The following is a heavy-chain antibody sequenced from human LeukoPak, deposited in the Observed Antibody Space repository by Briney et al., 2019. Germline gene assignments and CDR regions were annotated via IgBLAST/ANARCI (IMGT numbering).Heavy chain of an antibody. Sequence: GGSLRLSCAASGFTFSSSEMYWVRQAPGKGLEWVSYISTTGNTKYYADSVQGRFTVPRDNGQSLLFLQMNSLRAGDTAIYYCARVFVSGYDVLTGYFRAFDYWGQGALVTVSS. J-gene: IGHJ4*02. V-gene: IGHV3-48*03. CDR2: ISTTGNTK. CDR3: ARVFVSGYDVLTGYFRAFDY. CDR1: GFTFSSSE. D-gene: IGHD3-9*01.